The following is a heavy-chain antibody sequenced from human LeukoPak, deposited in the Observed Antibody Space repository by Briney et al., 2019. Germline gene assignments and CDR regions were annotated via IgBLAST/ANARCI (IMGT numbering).Heavy chain of an antibody. V-gene: IGHV3-23*01. J-gene: IGHJ3*02. D-gene: IGHD3-10*01. CDR3: AKGGEFRAFDI. CDR2: ISGSGGST. CDR1: GGTFSSYA. Sequence: PVASVKVSCKASGGTFSSYAMSWVRQAPGKGLEWVSAISGSGGSTYYADSVKGRFTISRDNSKNTLYLQMNSLRAEDTAVYYCAKGGEFRAFDIWGQGTMVTVSS.